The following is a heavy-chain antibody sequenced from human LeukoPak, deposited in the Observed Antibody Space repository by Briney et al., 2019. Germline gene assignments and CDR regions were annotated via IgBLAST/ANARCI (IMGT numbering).Heavy chain of an antibody. J-gene: IGHJ4*02. CDR1: GFTFSSYS. D-gene: IGHD1-1*01. Sequence: PGGSLRLSCAASGFTFSSYSMNWVRQAPGKGLEWVSSISSSSSYIYHADSVKGRFTISRDNAKNSLYLQMNSLRAEDTAVYYCARTNEGSFDYWGQGTLVTVSS. V-gene: IGHV3-21*01. CDR2: ISSSSSYI. CDR3: ARTNEGSFDY.